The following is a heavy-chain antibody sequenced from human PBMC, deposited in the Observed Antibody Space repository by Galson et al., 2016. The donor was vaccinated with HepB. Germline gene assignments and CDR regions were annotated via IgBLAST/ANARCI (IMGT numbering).Heavy chain of an antibody. D-gene: IGHD2-2*01. Sequence: SLRLSCAASGFTFSSYGFYWVRQTPGKGLEWVAVISYEGSNKNYADSVKGRFIISRDNAKNSLYLQMNSLRAEDTALYYCAKAAQYCSSSSCRNWFDPWGQGTLVTVSS. CDR3: AKAAQYCSSSSCRNWFDP. J-gene: IGHJ5*02. V-gene: IGHV3-30-3*01. CDR2: ISYEGSNK. CDR1: GFTFSSYG.